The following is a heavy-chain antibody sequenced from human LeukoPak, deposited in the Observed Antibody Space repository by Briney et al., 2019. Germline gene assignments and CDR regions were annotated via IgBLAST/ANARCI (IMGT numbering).Heavy chain of an antibody. CDR1: GGSISSSSYY. Sequence: SETLSLTCTVSGGSISSSSYYWSWIRQPAGKGLEWIGRIYTSGSTNYNPSLKSRVTMSVDTSKNQFSLKLSSVTAADTAVYYCARRGDYMDVWGKGTTVTISS. J-gene: IGHJ6*03. CDR2: IYTSGST. CDR3: ARRGDYMDV. V-gene: IGHV4-61*02. D-gene: IGHD3-10*01.